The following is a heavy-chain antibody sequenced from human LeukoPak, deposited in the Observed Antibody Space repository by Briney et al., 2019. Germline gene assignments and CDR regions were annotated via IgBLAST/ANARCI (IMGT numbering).Heavy chain of an antibody. Sequence: ASVKVSCKASGGTFSSYAISWVRQAPGQGLEWMGGIIPIFGTANYAQKFQGRVTITADKSTSTAYMGLSSLRSEDTAVYYCARAMGSSGTIDYWGQGTLVTVSS. V-gene: IGHV1-69*06. J-gene: IGHJ4*02. D-gene: IGHD6-19*01. CDR1: GGTFSSYA. CDR3: ARAMGSSGTIDY. CDR2: IIPIFGTA.